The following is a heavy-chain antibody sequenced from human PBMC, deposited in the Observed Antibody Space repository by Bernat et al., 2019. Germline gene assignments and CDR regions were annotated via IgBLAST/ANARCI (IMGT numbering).Heavy chain of an antibody. CDR2: IFSNDEK. CDR1: GFSLSDGGVG. D-gene: IGHD1-14*01. V-gene: IGHV2-26*01. CDR3: ARINRGLGHYEFDY. Sequence: QVTLKESGPVLVKPTETLTLTCTVSGFSLSDGGVGVTWIRQPPGKALEWLAQIFSNDEKSYNTSLKSRLTFSRDSSKSQVVLTMTNVDPVDTATYYCARINRGLGHYEFDYWGQGTLVTVSS. J-gene: IGHJ4*02.